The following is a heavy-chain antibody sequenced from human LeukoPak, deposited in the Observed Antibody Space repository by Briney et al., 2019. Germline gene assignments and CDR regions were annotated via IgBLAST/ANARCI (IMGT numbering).Heavy chain of an antibody. J-gene: IGHJ4*02. CDR3: ARGDILTGSYFDY. CDR2: INTDGSST. Sequence: SGGSLRLSCAASGFAFSSYWMHWVRQAPGKGLVWVSRINTDGSSTSYADSVKGRFTISRDNAKNTLYLQMNSLRAEDTAVYYCARGDILTGSYFDYWGQGTLVTVSS. CDR1: GFAFSSYW. V-gene: IGHV3-74*01. D-gene: IGHD3-9*01.